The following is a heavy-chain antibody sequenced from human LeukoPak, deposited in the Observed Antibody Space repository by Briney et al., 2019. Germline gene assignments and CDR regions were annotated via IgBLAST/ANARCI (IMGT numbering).Heavy chain of an antibody. Sequence: PSETLSLTCTVSGGSISSSSYYWGWIRQPPGKGLEWIGRIYTSGSTNYNPSLKSRVTMSVDTSKNQFSLKLSSVTAADTAVYYCARETTPYGDYMGMFDYWGQGTLVTVSS. CDR2: IYTSGST. J-gene: IGHJ4*02. V-gene: IGHV4-39*07. CDR3: ARETTPYGDYMGMFDY. CDR1: GGSISSSSYY. D-gene: IGHD4-17*01.